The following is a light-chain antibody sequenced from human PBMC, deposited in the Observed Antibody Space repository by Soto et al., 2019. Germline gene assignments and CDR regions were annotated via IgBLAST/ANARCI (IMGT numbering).Light chain of an antibody. CDR3: QQYSRLPYT. V-gene: IGKV1-5*01. J-gene: IGKJ2*01. CDR2: DAS. Sequence: DIQMTQSPSTLSASIGDRVTITGRASQSTSTWLAGYQQKPGKAPNLLIYDASRLKSGVPSRFSGSGSGTEFTLTINSLQPDDFAAYYCQQYSRLPYTFGQGTKVEIK. CDR1: QSTSTW.